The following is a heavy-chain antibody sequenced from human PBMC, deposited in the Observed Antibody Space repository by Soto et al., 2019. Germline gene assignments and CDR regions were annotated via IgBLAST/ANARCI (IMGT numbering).Heavy chain of an antibody. CDR1: GGSISSGGYS. D-gene: IGHD2-2*02. CDR2: IYTSGST. V-gene: IGHV4-61*02. CDR3: ASAGYCSSTSCYSYYYYGMDV. J-gene: IGHJ6*02. Sequence: SETLSLTCAVSGGSISSGGYSWSWIRQPPGKGLEWIGRIYTSGSTNYNPSLKSRVTMSVDTSKNQFSLKLSSVTAADTAVYYCASAGYCSSTSCYSYYYYGMDVWGQGTTVTVSS.